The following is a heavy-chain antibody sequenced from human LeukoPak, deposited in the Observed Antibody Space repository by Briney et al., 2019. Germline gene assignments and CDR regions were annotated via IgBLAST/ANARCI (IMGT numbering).Heavy chain of an antibody. CDR2: ISSSSSYI. CDR3: ARARAQQLFTPDY. Sequence: GGSLRLSCAASGFTFSSYSMNWVRQAPGKGLEWVSSISSSSSYIYYADSVKGRFTISRDNAKNSLYLQMNSLRAEDTAVYYCARARAQQLFTPDYWGQGTLVTVSS. D-gene: IGHD6-13*01. J-gene: IGHJ4*02. V-gene: IGHV3-21*04. CDR1: GFTFSSYS.